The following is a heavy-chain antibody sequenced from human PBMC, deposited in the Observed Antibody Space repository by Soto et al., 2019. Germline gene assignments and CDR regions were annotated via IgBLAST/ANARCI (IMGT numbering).Heavy chain of an antibody. J-gene: IGHJ4*02. Sequence: QVHLVQSGAEVKQPGASVKVSCKTSGYTFSVNGISWVRQAPGQGLEWMGWISANSGNTNYAQKFQGRVTLTTEASTTTAYMELTSPTSDDTAVYYCARDRNHGLDNWGQGTLVTVSS. CDR1: GYTFSVNG. V-gene: IGHV1-18*01. CDR3: ARDRNHGLDN. CDR2: ISANSGNT. D-gene: IGHD1-1*01.